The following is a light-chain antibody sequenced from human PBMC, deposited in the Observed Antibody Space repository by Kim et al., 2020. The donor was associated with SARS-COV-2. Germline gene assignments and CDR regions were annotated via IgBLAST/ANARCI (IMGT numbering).Light chain of an antibody. CDR1: KIADTS. CDR3: QVWDRSNDDWV. V-gene: IGLV3-21*04. CDR2: HDT. J-gene: IGLJ3*02. Sequence: AAGETARITCGANKIADTSVHWYQQKSGKGPVVVIHHDTDRPSGIPERFSASNSGNTATLTLSRVEAGDEADYYCQVWDRSNDDWVFGGGTQLAVL.